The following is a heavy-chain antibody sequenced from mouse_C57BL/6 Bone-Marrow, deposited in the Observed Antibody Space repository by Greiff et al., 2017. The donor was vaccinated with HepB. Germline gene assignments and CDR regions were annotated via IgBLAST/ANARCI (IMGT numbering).Heavy chain of an antibody. D-gene: IGHD1-1*01. CDR1: GYTFTSYG. CDR2: IYPRSGNT. Sequence: VKLMESGAELARPGASVKLSCKASGYTFTSYGISWVKQRTGQGLEWIGEIYPRSGNTYYNEKFKGKATLTADKSSSTAYMELRSLTSEDSAVYFCARRNYGPAWFAYWGQGTLVTVSA. V-gene: IGHV1-81*01. CDR3: ARRNYGPAWFAY. J-gene: IGHJ3*01.